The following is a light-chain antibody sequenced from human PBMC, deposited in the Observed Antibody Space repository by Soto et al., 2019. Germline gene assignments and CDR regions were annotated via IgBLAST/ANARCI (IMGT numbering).Light chain of an antibody. CDR2: GAS. CDR3: QQYNKWHPPT. V-gene: IGKV3-15*01. CDR1: QSVSSN. Sequence: EIVMTQSPATLSVSPGERATLSCRASQSVSSNLAWYQQKPGQAPRLLIYGASTRATGIPARFSGSGSGTEFTLTISSLKSEDFAVYYCQQYNKWHPPTFGGGTRWIX. J-gene: IGKJ4*01.